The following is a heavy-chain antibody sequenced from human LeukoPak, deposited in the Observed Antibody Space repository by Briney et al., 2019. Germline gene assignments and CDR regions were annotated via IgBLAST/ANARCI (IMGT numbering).Heavy chain of an antibody. D-gene: IGHD5-18*01. CDR2: INPNSGGT. J-gene: IGHJ4*02. CDR3: ARGFVGYRYGLRYFDY. Sequence: ASVKVSCKASGYTFTGYYMHWVRQAPGQGLEWMGWINPNSGGTNYAQKFQGRVTMTRDTSISTAYMELSSLRSEDTAVYHCARGFVGYRYGLRYFDYWGQGTLVTVSS. V-gene: IGHV1-2*02. CDR1: GYTFTGYY.